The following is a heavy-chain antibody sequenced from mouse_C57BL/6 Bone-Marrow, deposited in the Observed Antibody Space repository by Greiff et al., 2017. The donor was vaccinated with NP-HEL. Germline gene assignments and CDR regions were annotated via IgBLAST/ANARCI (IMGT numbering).Heavy chain of an antibody. CDR3: ARSAYYYGSSYVDY. J-gene: IGHJ2*01. CDR2: IYPGDGDT. Sequence: QVQLQQSGAELVKPGASVKISCKASGYAFSSYWMNWVKQRPGKGLEWIGQIYPGDGDTNYNGKFKGKATLTADKSSSTAYMQLSSLTSEDSAVYFCARSAYYYGSSYVDYWGQGTTLTVSS. CDR1: GYAFSSYW. D-gene: IGHD1-1*01. V-gene: IGHV1-80*01.